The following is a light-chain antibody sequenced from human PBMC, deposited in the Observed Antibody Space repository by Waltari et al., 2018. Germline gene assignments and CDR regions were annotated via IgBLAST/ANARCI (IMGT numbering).Light chain of an antibody. CDR2: DVT. Sequence: QSALTQPRPVSGSPGQSITIPCTGTSRDVGNYKHVPRYHQNPGQAPKLMIYDVTLRPSGVPDRFSGSKSDNTASLTISGLQAEDEGDYYCCSYAGAYTWVFGGGTKLTVL. J-gene: IGLJ3*02. CDR3: CSYAGAYTWV. V-gene: IGLV2-11*01. CDR1: SRDVGNYKH.